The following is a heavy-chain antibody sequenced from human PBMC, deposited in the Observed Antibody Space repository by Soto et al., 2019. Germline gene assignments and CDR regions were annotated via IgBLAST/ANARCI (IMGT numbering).Heavy chain of an antibody. J-gene: IGHJ6*02. CDR1: GGPMNNYY. Sequence: QVQLQESGPGLVKPSETLSLTCTISGGPMNNYYCSWFRQPRGQGLEWIGYMGYNGFTRYNPSLRERGAISLDSAKIQFSLNLSSVTAADSALYYCSTQGFVELHGLVDVWGQGITVTVSS. D-gene: IGHD3-10*01. CDR2: MGYNGFT. CDR3: STQGFVELHGLVDV. V-gene: IGHV4-59*08.